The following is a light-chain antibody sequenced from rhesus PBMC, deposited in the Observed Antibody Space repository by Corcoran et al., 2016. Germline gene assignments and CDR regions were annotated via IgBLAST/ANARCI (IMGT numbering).Light chain of an antibody. Sequence: DIQMTQSPSSLSASVGDSVTITCRASQGISDYLSWYQQKPGKAPKRLIDAASSLESGVPSRFRGSGSGTDFTLTISSMQPEDFAAYYCRQGYSTPYSFGQGTKVEIK. V-gene: IGKV1-36*02. CDR2: AAS. CDR1: QGISDY. J-gene: IGKJ2*01. CDR3: RQGYSTPYS.